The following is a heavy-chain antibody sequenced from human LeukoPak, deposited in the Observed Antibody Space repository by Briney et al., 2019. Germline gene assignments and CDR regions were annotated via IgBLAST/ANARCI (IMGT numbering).Heavy chain of an antibody. CDR2: IYSGGST. V-gene: IGHV3-53*04. CDR1: GFTVSSNY. Sequence: GGSLRLSCAASGFTVSSNYMSWVRQAPGKGLEWVSVIYSGGSTYYADSVKGRFTISRHNSKNTLYLQMNSLRAEDTAVYYCARLKRDGYNPPYFDYWGQGTLVTVSS. J-gene: IGHJ4*02. D-gene: IGHD5-24*01. CDR3: ARLKRDGYNPPYFDY.